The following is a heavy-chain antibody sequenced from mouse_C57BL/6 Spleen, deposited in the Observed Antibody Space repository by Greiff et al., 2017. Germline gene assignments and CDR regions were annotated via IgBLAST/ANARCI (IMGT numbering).Heavy chain of an antibody. J-gene: IGHJ2*01. CDR2: IHPNSGST. CDR3: ARDGGDYFDY. CDR1: GYTFTSYW. Sequence: QVQLQQPGAELVKPGASVKLSCKASGYTFTSYWMHWVKQRPGQGLEWIGMIHPNSGSTNYNEKFKSKATLTVDKSSSTAYLQLSSLTSEDSAVYCCARDGGDYFDYWGQGTTLTVSS. D-gene: IGHD2-3*01. V-gene: IGHV1-64*01.